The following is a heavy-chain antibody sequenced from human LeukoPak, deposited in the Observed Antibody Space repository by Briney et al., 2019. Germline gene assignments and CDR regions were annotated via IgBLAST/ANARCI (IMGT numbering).Heavy chain of an antibody. CDR1: GLTVSRNY. J-gene: IGHJ4*02. CDR3: ARVGGH. Sequence: GGSLRLSCAASGLTVSRNYMSWVRQAPGKGLESVSVIYSGGSTYYAESVRGRFTISRDNSKNTLYLQMNSLRVEDTAVYYRARVGGHWGQGTLVTVSS. V-gene: IGHV3-53*01. CDR2: IYSGGST. D-gene: IGHD3-10*01.